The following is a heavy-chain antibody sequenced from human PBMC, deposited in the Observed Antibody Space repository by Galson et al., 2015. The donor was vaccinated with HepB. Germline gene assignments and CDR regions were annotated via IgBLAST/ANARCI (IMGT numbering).Heavy chain of an antibody. Sequence: SLRLSCAASGFIFSNYWMHWVRQAPGQGPVWISRINTDGTFLNYADSVKGRFTISRDNAKNTLYLQMNSLRAEDTAVYYCERGAGYCGGANCYGWFDPWGQGTQVTVSS. CDR2: INTDGTFL. V-gene: IGHV3-74*01. D-gene: IGHD2-21*01. J-gene: IGHJ5*02. CDR1: GFIFSNYW. CDR3: ERGAGYCGGANCYGWFDP.